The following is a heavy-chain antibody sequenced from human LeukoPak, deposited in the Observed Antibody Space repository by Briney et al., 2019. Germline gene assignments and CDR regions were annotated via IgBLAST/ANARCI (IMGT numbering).Heavy chain of an antibody. CDR1: GFTFSSYA. CDR2: ISYDGSNK. J-gene: IGHJ4*02. Sequence: GGSLRLSCAASGFTFSSYAMHWVRQAPGKGLEWVAVISYDGSNKYYADSVKGRFTISRDNSKNTLYLQMNSLRAEDTAVYYCARRFGGYYVFDYWGQGTLVTVSS. D-gene: IGHD3-22*01. CDR3: ARRFGGYYVFDY. V-gene: IGHV3-30-3*01.